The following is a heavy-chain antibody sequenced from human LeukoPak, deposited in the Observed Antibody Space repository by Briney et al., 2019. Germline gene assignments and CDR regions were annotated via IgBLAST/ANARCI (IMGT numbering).Heavy chain of an antibody. J-gene: IGHJ6*03. D-gene: IGHD3-16*01. V-gene: IGHV4-38-2*02. CDR2: IYHSGST. Sequence: PSETLSLTCTVSGGSISSGYYWGWIRQPPGKGLEWIGSIYHSGSTYYSPSLKSRVTMSVDTSKNQFSLKLSSVTAADTAVYYCARVSSLPLGGYYYYYMDVWGKGTTVTISS. CDR3: ARVSSLPLGGYYYYYMDV. CDR1: GGSISSGYY.